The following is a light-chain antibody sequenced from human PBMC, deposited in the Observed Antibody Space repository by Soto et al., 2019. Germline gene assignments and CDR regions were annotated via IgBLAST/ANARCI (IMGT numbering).Light chain of an antibody. CDR3: SSYTSSSPRV. CDR1: SSDVGGYNY. CDR2: EVS. J-gene: IGLJ3*02. Sequence: QSALTQPASVSGSPGQSITISCTGTSSDVGGYNYVSWYQQHPGKAPKLMIYEVSNRPSGVSNRFSGSKSGNTASLTISGLQAGEGADYYCSSYTSSSPRVFGGGTKLTVL. V-gene: IGLV2-14*01.